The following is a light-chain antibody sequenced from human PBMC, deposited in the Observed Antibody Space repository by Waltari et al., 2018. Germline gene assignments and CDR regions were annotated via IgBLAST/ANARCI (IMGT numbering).Light chain of an antibody. CDR1: SSNIGSNY. V-gene: IGLV1-47*01. CDR2: RNN. Sequence: QSLLPPPPSASGTPGQRVTVPCSGSSSNIGSNYVYWYQLLPGTDPKLLIYRNNQRPSGVPDRFYGSKSGTSASLAISGLRSEDEADYYCATWDDSLSINWVFGGGTKVTVL. J-gene: IGLJ3*02. CDR3: ATWDDSLSINWV.